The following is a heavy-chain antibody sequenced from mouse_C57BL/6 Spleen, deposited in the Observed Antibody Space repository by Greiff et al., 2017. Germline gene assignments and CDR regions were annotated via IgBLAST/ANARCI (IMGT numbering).Heavy chain of an antibody. J-gene: IGHJ1*03. CDR1: GFSLTSYG. CDR2: IWSGGST. CDR3: ARERERVDYGGYFDV. Sequence: VMLVESGPGLVQPSQSLSITCTVSGFSLTSYGVHWVRQSPGKGLEWLGVIWSGGSTDYNAAFISRLSISKDNSKSQVFFKMNSLQADDTAIYYCARERERVDYGGYFDVWGTGTTVTVSS. D-gene: IGHD2-4*01. V-gene: IGHV2-2*01.